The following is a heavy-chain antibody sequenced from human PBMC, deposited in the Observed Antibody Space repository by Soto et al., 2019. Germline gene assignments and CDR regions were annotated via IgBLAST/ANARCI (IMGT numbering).Heavy chain of an antibody. CDR1: GGSISSYY. V-gene: IGHV4-59*08. J-gene: IGHJ6*03. D-gene: IGHD3-10*01. CDR2: IYYSGST. Sequence: PSETLSLTCTVSGGSISSYYWSWIRQPPGKGLEWIGYIYYSGSTNYNPSLKSRVTISVDTSKNQFSLKLSSVTAADTAVYYCARHIPYYYGSGSLYYYMDVWGKGTTVTVS. CDR3: ARHIPYYYGSGSLYYYMDV.